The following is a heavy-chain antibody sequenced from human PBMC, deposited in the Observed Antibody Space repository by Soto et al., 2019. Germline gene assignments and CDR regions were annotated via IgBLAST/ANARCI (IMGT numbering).Heavy chain of an antibody. J-gene: IGHJ4*02. V-gene: IGHV3-23*01. CDR1: GFTFSSYA. CDR2: ISGSGGST. Sequence: EVQLLESGGGLVQPGGSLRLSCAASGFTFSSYAMSWVRQAPGKGLGWVSAISGSGGSTYYADSVKGRFTISRDNSKNTLYLQMNSLRAEDTAVYYCAKDHSPLRFLEWLPKVAPFDYWGQGTLVTVSS. CDR3: AKDHSPLRFLEWLPKVAPFDY. D-gene: IGHD3-3*01.